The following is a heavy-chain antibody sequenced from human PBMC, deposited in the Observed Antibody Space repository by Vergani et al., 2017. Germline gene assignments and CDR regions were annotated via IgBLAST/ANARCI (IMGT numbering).Heavy chain of an antibody. D-gene: IGHD6-13*01. CDR1: GYTFTSYD. CDR3: VTGRGIY. V-gene: IGHV1-8*01. Sequence: QVQLAQSGAEVKKPGASVKVSCKAAGYTFTSYDINWVRQATGQGLEWMGWMNPNSGNTGYAQKFQGRVTMTRKTSISTAYMELSSLRSDDTGVYYCVTGRGIYWGQGTLVTVSS. J-gene: IGHJ4*02. CDR2: MNPNSGNT.